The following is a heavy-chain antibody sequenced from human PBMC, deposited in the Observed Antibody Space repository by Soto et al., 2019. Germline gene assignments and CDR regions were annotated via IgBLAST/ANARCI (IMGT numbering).Heavy chain of an antibody. D-gene: IGHD1-20*01. CDR1: GGSVSGGSYR. J-gene: IGHJ6*02. CDR2: IYYSGST. CDR3: ARQYNWNDVGYYYYGMDV. V-gene: IGHV4-39*01. Sequence: TLSLTCMVAGGSVSGGSYRWSWIRQQQGKGLEWIGSIYYSGSTYYNPSLKSRVTISVDTSKNQFSLKLSSVTAADTAVYYCARQYNWNDVGYYYYGMDVWGQGTTVTVSS.